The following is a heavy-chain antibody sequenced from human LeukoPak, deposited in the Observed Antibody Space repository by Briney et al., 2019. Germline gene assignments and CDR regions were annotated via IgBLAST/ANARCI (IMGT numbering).Heavy chain of an antibody. V-gene: IGHV4-39*01. CDR1: GGSISSSSYY. CDR2: IYYSGST. CDR3: ARRGYCSSTSCYEYWFDP. J-gene: IGHJ5*02. D-gene: IGHD2-2*01. Sequence: PSETLSLTCTVSGGSISSSSYYWGWIRQPPGKGLEGIGVIYYSGSTYYNPSLKGRLTISVDTSKNQFSLKLSSVTATDTAVYYCARRGYCSSTSCYEYWFDPWGQGTLVTVSS.